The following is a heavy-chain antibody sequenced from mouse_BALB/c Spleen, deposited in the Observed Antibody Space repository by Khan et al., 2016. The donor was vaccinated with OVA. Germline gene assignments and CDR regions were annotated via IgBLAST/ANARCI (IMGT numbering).Heavy chain of an antibody. CDR1: GYTFTNYV. V-gene: IGHV1S136*01. Sequence: VQLKQSGPELVKPGASVKMSCKASGYTFTNYVLHWVQQKPGQGLEWIGYINPYNGGTKYNEKFKGKATLASDKSSNTAYIDLSSLTSEDSAVDYGARESWQSYYIDYWGQGTTLTLSS. J-gene: IGHJ2*01. CDR3: ARESWQSYYIDY. CDR2: INPYNGGT. D-gene: IGHD6-1*01.